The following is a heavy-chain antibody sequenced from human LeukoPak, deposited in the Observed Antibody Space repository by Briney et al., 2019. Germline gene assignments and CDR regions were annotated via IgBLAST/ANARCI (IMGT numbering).Heavy chain of an antibody. V-gene: IGHV1-46*01. CDR1: GYSFTSNY. CDR3: ARDQEAFDY. Sequence: ASVNVSCKASGYSFTSNYIHWVRQAPGQGLEWMGMIYPRDGSTSYAQKFQGRVTVTRDTSTSTVHMELSGLRSEDTAVYYCARDQEAFDYWGQGALVTVSS. CDR2: IYPRDGST. J-gene: IGHJ4*02.